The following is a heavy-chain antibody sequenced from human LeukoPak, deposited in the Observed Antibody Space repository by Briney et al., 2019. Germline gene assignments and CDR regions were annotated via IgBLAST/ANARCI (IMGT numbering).Heavy chain of an antibody. CDR1: GFTFSSYW. V-gene: IGHV3-74*01. CDR2: ITSDGSTT. CDR3: ARDGALPDY. Sequence: GRCLRLSCAASGFTFSSYWMHSASQAPREGLVWVSRITSDGSTTNYADSVKGRFTISRDNAKNTLLLQMNSLRAEDTAVYYCARDGALPDYWGQGTLVTVSS. J-gene: IGHJ4*02. D-gene: IGHD2-15*01.